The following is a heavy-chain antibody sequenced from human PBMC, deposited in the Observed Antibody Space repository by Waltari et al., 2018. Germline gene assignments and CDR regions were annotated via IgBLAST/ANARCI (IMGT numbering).Heavy chain of an antibody. CDR3: AKSVQRYEDY. D-gene: IGHD6-25*01. CDR2: IILVLRSP. J-gene: IGHJ4*02. Sequence: QVQLLHSGAEVTMPGSWVKVTCGASGGTFSSYGLSWVRQAPGQGLEWMGGIILVLRSPTYAPKFQDRISISADTSTSIVYMELRNLRSEDTAVYYCAKSVQRYEDYWGQGTLVTVAS. V-gene: IGHV1-69*14. CDR1: GGTFSSYG.